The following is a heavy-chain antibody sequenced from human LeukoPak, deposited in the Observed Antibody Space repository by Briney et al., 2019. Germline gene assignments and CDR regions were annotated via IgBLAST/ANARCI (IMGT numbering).Heavy chain of an antibody. J-gene: IGHJ4*02. CDR2: ISSSGSTI. D-gene: IGHD5-12*01. Sequence: GGSLRLSGAAPGLTFRSYEMNWVRQAPGKGLEWVSYISSSGSTIYYADSVKGRFTISRDNAKNSLYLQMNSLRAEDTAVYYCARGKVDIVATGYFDYWGQGTLVTVSS. CDR1: GLTFRSYE. V-gene: IGHV3-48*03. CDR3: ARGKVDIVATGYFDY.